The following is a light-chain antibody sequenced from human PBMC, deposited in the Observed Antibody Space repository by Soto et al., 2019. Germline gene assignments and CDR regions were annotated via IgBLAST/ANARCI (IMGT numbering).Light chain of an antibody. J-gene: IGKJ1*01. V-gene: IGKV3-15*01. CDR2: GAF. CDR3: QQYNDWPLT. CDR1: QSVSSN. Sequence: EIIMTQSPVTRSVSRGERATLSCRASQSVSSNLAWYQQKPGQAPSLLIYGAFTRATGIPARFSGTGSGTEFTLTISSLQSEDFALYYCQQYNDWPLTFGQGTKV.